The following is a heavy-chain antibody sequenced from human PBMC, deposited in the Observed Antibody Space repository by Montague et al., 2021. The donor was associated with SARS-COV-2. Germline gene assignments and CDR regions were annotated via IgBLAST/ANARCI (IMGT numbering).Heavy chain of an antibody. CDR2: IYWDDAK. D-gene: IGHD1-14*01. CDR1: GFSLTTRGVG. J-gene: IGHJ5*02. CDR3: AHKLYGINRRRFDP. V-gene: IGHV2-5*02. Sequence: VKPTQTLTLTCTFSGFSLTTRGVGVGWIRQPPGKALEWLALIYWDDAKHYSPSLKSRLTITKDTSKNQVVLTMTNMDPVDTATYYCAHKLYGINRRRFDPWGQGTLVTVSS.